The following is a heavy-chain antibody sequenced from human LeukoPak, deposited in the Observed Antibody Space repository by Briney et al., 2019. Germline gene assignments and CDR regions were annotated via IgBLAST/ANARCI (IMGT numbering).Heavy chain of an antibody. Sequence: GASVKVSCKASGGTFSSYAISWVRQAPGQGLEWMGRIIPILGIANYAQKFQGRVTITADKSTSTAYMELSSLRSEDTAVYYCARDPTFHGGGDYVRDYWGQGTLVTVSS. V-gene: IGHV1-69*04. D-gene: IGHD4-17*01. J-gene: IGHJ4*02. CDR2: IIPILGIA. CDR3: ARDPTFHGGGDYVRDY. CDR1: GGTFSSYA.